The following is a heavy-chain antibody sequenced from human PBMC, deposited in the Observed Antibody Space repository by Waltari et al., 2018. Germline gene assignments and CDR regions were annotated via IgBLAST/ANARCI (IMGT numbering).Heavy chain of an antibody. J-gene: IGHJ4*02. CDR2: IYHSGST. D-gene: IGHD6-6*01. Sequence: QVQLQESGPGLVKPSETLSLTCAVSGYSISSGYYWGWIRQPPGKGLEWIGSIYHSGSTYYNPSLKSRVTISVDTSKNQFSLKLSSVTAADTAVYYCARIAARPGADYWGQGTLVTVSS. CDR1: GYSISSGYY. V-gene: IGHV4-38-2*01. CDR3: ARIAARPGADY.